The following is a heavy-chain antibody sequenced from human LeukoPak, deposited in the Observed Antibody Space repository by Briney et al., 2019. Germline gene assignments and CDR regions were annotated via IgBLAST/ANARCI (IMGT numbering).Heavy chain of an antibody. D-gene: IGHD6-19*01. CDR2: ISDSGGST. CDR1: GFTFSSSA. CDR3: AKGSSGWYVSADY. V-gene: IGHV3-23*01. J-gene: IGHJ4*02. Sequence: GGSLRLSCAASGFTFSSSAMSWVRQAPGKGLEWVSSISDSGGSTYYADSVKGRFTISRDNSKNTLDLQMNSLRAEDTAIYYCAKGSSGWYVSADYWGQGTPVTVSS.